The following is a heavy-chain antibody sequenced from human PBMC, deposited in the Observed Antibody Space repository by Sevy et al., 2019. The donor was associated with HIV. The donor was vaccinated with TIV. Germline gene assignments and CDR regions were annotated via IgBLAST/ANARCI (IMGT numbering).Heavy chain of an antibody. CDR2: ISWNGGDK. D-gene: IGHD3-9*01. CDR1: GFTFGSYD. V-gene: IGHV3-30*02. CDR3: AKRDSDILTAYQGYFFDL. Sequence: GGSLRLSCAASGFTFGSYDMHWVRRAPGKGLEWVACISWNGGDKEYANSVTGRFTISREKSENTLYLQMNDLRPEDAAVYYCAKRDSDILTAYQGYFFDLWGQGTLVTVSS. J-gene: IGHJ4*02.